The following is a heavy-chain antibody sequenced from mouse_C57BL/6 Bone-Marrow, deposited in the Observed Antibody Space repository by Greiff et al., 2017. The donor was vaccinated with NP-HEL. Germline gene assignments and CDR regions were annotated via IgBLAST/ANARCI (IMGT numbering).Heavy chain of an antibody. V-gene: IGHV1-62-2*01. CDR3: ESAGDYFGGSYGYFDV. CDR1: GYTFTEYT. J-gene: IGHJ1*03. CDR2: FYPGSGSI. D-gene: IGHD1-1*01. Sequence: VQLMESGAELVKPGASVKLSCKASGYTFTEYTIHWVKQRSGQGLEWIGWFYPGSGSIKYNEKFKDKATLTADKSSSTVYMDLSSLTSEDSAVFFCESAGDYFGGSYGYFDVWGTGTTITVTS.